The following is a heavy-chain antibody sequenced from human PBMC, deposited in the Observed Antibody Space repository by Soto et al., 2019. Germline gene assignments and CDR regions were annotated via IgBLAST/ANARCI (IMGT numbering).Heavy chain of an antibody. CDR2: VDPEDGET. CDR3: ATTTAVIVAQGPMDV. Sequence: EVQLVQSGAEVKKPGATVKISCKVSGFKFIDYYLYWVQQAPGKALEWMGRVDPEDGETVYSEKFQGRLTITADTSRDIAHMALSGLRSEDTAVYFCATTTAVIVAQGPMDVLGQGTTVIVSS. D-gene: IGHD2-21*01. J-gene: IGHJ6*02. CDR1: GFKFIDYY. V-gene: IGHV1-69-2*01.